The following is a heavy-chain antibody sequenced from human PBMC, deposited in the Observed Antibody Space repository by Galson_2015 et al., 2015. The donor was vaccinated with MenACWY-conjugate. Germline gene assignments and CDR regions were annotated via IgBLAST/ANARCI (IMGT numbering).Heavy chain of an antibody. D-gene: IGHD3-3*01. CDR2: INAYNGNT. J-gene: IGHJ4*02. Sequence: SVKVSCKASDYTFSSYGITWVRQAPGQGLEWMGWINAYNGNTKSSQKFQGRVTMTTDTSTSTAYMELRSLRSDDTAVYYCARDKVLYFDFYSGFRGPDYWGQGALVAVSS. CDR3: ARDKVLYFDFYSGFRGPDY. V-gene: IGHV1-18*01. CDR1: DYTFSSYG.